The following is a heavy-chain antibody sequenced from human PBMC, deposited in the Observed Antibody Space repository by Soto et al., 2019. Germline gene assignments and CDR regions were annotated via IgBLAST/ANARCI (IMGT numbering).Heavy chain of an antibody. D-gene: IGHD1-26*01. Sequence: PGGSLRLSCAASRFTFSHYAMHWVRQAPGKGLEWVALMSYDGSNEYYADSVKGRFTISRDNSKNTLYLQMNSLRAEDTAVYYCAKDGSHNFDYWGQGTLVTVSS. V-gene: IGHV3-30*18. CDR2: MSYDGSNE. CDR1: RFTFSHYA. CDR3: AKDGSHNFDY. J-gene: IGHJ4*02.